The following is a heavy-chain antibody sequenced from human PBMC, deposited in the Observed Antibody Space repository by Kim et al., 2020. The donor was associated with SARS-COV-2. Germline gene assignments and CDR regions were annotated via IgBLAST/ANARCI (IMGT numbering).Heavy chain of an antibody. J-gene: IGHJ4*02. D-gene: IGHD4-17*01. CDR2: ISRSSETT. CDR3: GRSDYGNNQADF. CDR1: GFTFRNYY. Sequence: GGSLRLSCAVSGFTFRNYYMNWLRQAPGKGLEWISYISRSSETTYYADSVRGRFTISRDNAKNSLYLQMNSLRVEDTAVYYCGRSDYGNNQADFCGQGTLVTVSS. V-gene: IGHV3-48*04.